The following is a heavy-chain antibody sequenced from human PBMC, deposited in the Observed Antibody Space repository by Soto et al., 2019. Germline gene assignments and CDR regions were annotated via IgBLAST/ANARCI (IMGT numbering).Heavy chain of an antibody. J-gene: IGHJ5*02. Sequence: QVQLVQSGAEVKKPGSSVKVSCKASGGTFSSYAISWVRQAPGQGLEWMGGIIPIFGTANYAQKLQGRVTITADKSTSTGYMELSSLRSEDTAVYYCARGQQLVTPPFNWLDPWGHGTLVTVSS. CDR1: GGTFSSYA. D-gene: IGHD6-13*01. V-gene: IGHV1-69*06. CDR3: ARGQQLVTPPFNWLDP. CDR2: IIPIFGTA.